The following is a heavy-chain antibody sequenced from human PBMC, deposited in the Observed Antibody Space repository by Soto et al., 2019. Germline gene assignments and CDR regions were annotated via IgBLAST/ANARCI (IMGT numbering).Heavy chain of an antibody. V-gene: IGHV3-74*01. CDR2: INSDGSST. Sequence: GGSLRLSCAASGFTFSSYWMHWVRQAPGKGLVWVSRINSDGSSTSYADSVKGRFTISRDNAKNTLYLQMNSLRAEDTAVYYCARAQYYYDSSGYYSFPWFDPWAREPWSPS. CDR3: ARAQYYYDSSGYYSFPWFDP. J-gene: IGHJ5*02. CDR1: GFTFSSYW. D-gene: IGHD3-22*01.